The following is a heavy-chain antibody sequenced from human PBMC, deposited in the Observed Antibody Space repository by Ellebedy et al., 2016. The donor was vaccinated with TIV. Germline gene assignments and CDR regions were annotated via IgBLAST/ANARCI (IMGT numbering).Heavy chain of an antibody. CDR1: GFTFSNYW. Sequence: GGSLRPSCATSGFTFSNYWMTWVRQAPGKGLEWVANIKQDGSEKYYVDSVKGRFSISRDNAKNSLYVQMNSLTDEDTAVYYCARDQWLGRAYYFDSWGQGTLVTVSS. CDR3: ARDQWLGRAYYFDS. V-gene: IGHV3-7*01. D-gene: IGHD6-19*01. J-gene: IGHJ4*02. CDR2: IKQDGSEK.